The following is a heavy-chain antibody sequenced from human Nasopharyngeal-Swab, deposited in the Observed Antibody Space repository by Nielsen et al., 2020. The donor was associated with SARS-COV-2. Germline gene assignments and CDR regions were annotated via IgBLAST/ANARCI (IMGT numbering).Heavy chain of an antibody. Sequence: SVKVSCKASGGTFSSYAISWVRQAPGQGLEWMGGIIPLFGTENYAQKFQGRVTITADKSTSTAYMELSSLRSEDTAVYYCARGKDYGDDYYMDVWGKGTTVTVSS. CDR2: IIPLFGTE. CDR3: ARGKDYGDDYYMDV. V-gene: IGHV1-69*06. J-gene: IGHJ6*03. CDR1: GGTFSSYA. D-gene: IGHD4-17*01.